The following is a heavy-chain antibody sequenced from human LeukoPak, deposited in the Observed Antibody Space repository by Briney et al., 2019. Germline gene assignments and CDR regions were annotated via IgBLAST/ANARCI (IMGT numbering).Heavy chain of an antibody. D-gene: IGHD5-18*01. Sequence: SVKVSCKASGGTFSSYAISWVRQAPGQGPEWMGGIIPIFGTANYAQKFLGRVTITTDESTSTAYMELSSLRSEDTAVYYCARPRHTAMVIGFDYWGQGTLVTVSS. V-gene: IGHV1-69*05. J-gene: IGHJ4*02. CDR3: ARPRHTAMVIGFDY. CDR1: GGTFSSYA. CDR2: IIPIFGTA.